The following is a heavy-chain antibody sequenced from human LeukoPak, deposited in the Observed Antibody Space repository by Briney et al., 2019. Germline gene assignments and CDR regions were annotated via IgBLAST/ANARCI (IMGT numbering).Heavy chain of an antibody. J-gene: IGHJ4*02. CDR2: VSGSGGST. V-gene: IGHV3-23*01. Sequence: PGGSLRLSCAASGFTFSSYAMSWVRQAPGKGLEWVSGVSGSGGSTNYADSVKGRFTISRDNAKNTLYLQMNSLRAEDTAVYYCARDLSHTFDYWGQGTLVTVSS. CDR3: ARDLSHTFDY. CDR1: GFTFSSYA.